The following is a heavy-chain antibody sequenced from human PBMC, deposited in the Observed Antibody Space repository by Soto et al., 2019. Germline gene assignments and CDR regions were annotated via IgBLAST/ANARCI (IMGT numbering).Heavy chain of an antibody. CDR2: IYYSGST. CDR3: ARLEYTQHFDY. D-gene: IGHD1-1*01. Sequence: SENLSLTCTVSGGSISSSSYYWGWIRQPPGKGLEWIGSIYYSGSTYYNPSLKSRVTISVDTSKNQFSLKLSSVTAAVTAVYYCARLEYTQHFDYWGQGTLVTVSS. CDR1: GGSISSSSYY. J-gene: IGHJ4*02. V-gene: IGHV4-39*01.